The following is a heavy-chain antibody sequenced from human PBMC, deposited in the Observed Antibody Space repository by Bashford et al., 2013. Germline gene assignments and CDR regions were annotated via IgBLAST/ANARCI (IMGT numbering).Heavy chain of an antibody. Sequence: SETLSLTCTVSGGSISSGGYYWSWIRQHPGKGLEWIGYIYYSGSTYYNPSLKSRVTISVDTSKNQFSLKLSSVTAADTAVYYCARVRGDDSSGYYSAYFDYWGRGTRGHRLL. CDR3: ARVRGDDSSGYYSAYFDY. CDR2: IYYSGST. J-gene: IGHJ4*01. CDR1: GGSISSGGYY. D-gene: IGHD3-22*01. V-gene: IGHV4-31*03.